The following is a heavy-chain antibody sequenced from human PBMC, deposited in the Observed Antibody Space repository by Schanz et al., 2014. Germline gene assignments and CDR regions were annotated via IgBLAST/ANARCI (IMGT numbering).Heavy chain of an antibody. D-gene: IGHD2-15*01. J-gene: IGHJ4*02. CDR1: GFTFGSYA. CDR3: AKSDIGDFDY. V-gene: IGHV3-23*01. Sequence: EVRLLESGGGLVQPGGSLRLSCVGSGFTFGSYAMNWVRQAPGKGLQWVSSISDGGQTTYYADSLKGRFTISRDNSKTTLYLQMNGLRVEDTAVYYCAKSDIGDFDYWGQGTLVTVSS. CDR2: ISDGGQTT.